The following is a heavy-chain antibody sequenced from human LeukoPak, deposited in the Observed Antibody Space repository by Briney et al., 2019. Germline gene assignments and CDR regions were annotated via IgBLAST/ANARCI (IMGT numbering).Heavy chain of an antibody. CDR3: ARWVDYDILTGYRLFDY. CDR1: GGSISSYY. Sequence: SETLSLTCTVSGGSISSYYWSWIRQPPGKGLEWIGYIYYSGSTNYNRSLKSRVTISVDTSKNHFPLKLSSVTAADTAVYYCARWVDYDILTGYRLFDYWGQGTLVTVSS. D-gene: IGHD3-9*01. CDR2: IYYSGST. J-gene: IGHJ4*02. V-gene: IGHV4-59*01.